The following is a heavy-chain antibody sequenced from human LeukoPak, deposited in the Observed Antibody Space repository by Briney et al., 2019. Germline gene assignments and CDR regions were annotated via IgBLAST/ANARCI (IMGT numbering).Heavy chain of an antibody. Sequence: PSETLSLTCTVSGGSISSSSYYWGWIRQPPGKGLGWIGSIYYSGSTYYNPSLKGRVTISVDTSKNQFSLKLSSVTAADTAVYYCARDWYYDILADTSYYGMDVWGQGTTVTVSS. CDR2: IYYSGST. CDR1: GGSISSSSYY. CDR3: ARDWYYDILADTSYYGMDV. V-gene: IGHV4-39*02. D-gene: IGHD3-9*01. J-gene: IGHJ6*02.